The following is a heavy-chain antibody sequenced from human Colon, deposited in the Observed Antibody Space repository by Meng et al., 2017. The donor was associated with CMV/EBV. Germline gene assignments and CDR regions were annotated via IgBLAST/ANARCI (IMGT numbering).Heavy chain of an antibody. Sequence: SCKASGYTFTTYKIHWVRQAPGQGLEWMGWINPNMGGPTYAQKFKGRITVTRDTSISTVYMEVNSLTSDDTAVYYCARAGDDYFDLWGQGTLVTVSS. D-gene: IGHD5-24*01. J-gene: IGHJ4*02. CDR2: INPNMGGP. V-gene: IGHV1-2*02. CDR3: ARAGDDYFDL. CDR1: GYTFTTYK.